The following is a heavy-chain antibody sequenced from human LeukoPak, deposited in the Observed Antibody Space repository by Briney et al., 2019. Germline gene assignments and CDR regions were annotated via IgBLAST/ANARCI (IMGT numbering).Heavy chain of an antibody. D-gene: IGHD1-1*01. J-gene: IGHJ4*02. Sequence: GGSLRLSCAASGFIFASYGIHWVRQAPGKGLEWVAFIRYDGDYIYYADSVKGRFAISRDNSKNTVYLQMNSLRPEDTAVYHCAKEGSSTDSDYWGQGTLVTVSS. CDR3: AKEGSSTDSDY. V-gene: IGHV3-30*02. CDR2: IRYDGDYI. CDR1: GFIFASYG.